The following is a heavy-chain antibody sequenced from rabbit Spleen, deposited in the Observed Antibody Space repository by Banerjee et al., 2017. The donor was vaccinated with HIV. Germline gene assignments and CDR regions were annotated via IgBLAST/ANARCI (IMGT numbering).Heavy chain of an antibody. CDR2: IEGGSSAFS. CDR3: ARDSGSSFSSYGMDL. J-gene: IGHJ6*01. V-gene: IGHV1S40*01. CDR1: GGSFSSNHY. D-gene: IGHD8-1*01. Sequence: QSLEESGGDLVKPGASLTLPCSTSGGSFSSNHYMCWVRQAPGKGLEWIACIEGGSSAFSYFASWAKGRFTISKSSSTTVTLQMTSLTAADTASYFCARDSGSSFSSYGMDLWGPGTLVTVS.